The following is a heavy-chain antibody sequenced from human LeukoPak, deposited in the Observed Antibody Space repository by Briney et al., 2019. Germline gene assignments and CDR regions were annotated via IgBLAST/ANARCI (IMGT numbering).Heavy chain of an antibody. CDR3: ARVQNSYHYDSSGYAYY. Sequence: GRSLRLSCAASGFTFSDYAIHWVRQAPGKGLEWVAVISYDGGKKYYADSVKGRFIISRDNSKNTLYLQMNSLRVEDTAVYYCARVQNSYHYDSSGYAYYWGQGTLVTVSS. V-gene: IGHV3-30-3*01. J-gene: IGHJ4*02. CDR1: GFTFSDYA. CDR2: ISYDGGKK. D-gene: IGHD3-22*01.